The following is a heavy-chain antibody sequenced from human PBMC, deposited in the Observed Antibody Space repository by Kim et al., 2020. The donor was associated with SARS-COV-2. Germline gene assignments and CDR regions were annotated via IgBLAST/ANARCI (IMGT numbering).Heavy chain of an antibody. CDR3: ARDPSSYTKYDSSGYGYYFDY. CDR2: INTNTGNP. CDR1: GYTFTSYA. D-gene: IGHD3-22*01. J-gene: IGHJ4*02. Sequence: ASVKVSCKASGYTFTSYAMNWVRQAPGQGLEWMGWINTNTGNPTYAQGFTGRFVFSLDTSVSTAYLQISSLKAEDTAVYYCARDPSSYTKYDSSGYGYYFDYWGQGTLVTVSS. V-gene: IGHV7-4-1*02.